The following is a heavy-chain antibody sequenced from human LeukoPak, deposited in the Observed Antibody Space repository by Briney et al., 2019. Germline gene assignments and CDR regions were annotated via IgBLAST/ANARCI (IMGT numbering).Heavy chain of an antibody. J-gene: IGHJ6*02. Sequence: PSETLSLTCTVSGAPITRYYWSWIRQPPGNGLEWIGYIYYTGSANYNPSLKSRVSISVDTSKNQFSLRLSSVTAADTAVYYCARPAWLPSFAMDVWGQGTTVTVSS. CDR2: IYYTGSA. V-gene: IGHV4-59*08. D-gene: IGHD6-19*01. CDR3: ARPAWLPSFAMDV. CDR1: GAPITRYY.